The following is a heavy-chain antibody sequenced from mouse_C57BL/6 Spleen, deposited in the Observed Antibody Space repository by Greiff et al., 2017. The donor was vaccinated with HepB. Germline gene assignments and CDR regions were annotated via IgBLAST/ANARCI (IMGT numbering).Heavy chain of an antibody. CDR3: AAIYYGNLPGFAY. CDR2: IDPSDSYT. J-gene: IGHJ3*01. CDR1: GYTFTSYW. Sequence: VQLQQPGAELVKPGASVKLSCKASGYTFTSYWMQWVKQRPGQGLEWIGEIDPSDSYTNYNQKFKGKATLTVDTSSSTAYMQLSSLTSEDSAVYYCAAIYYGNLPGFAYWGQGTLVTVSA. D-gene: IGHD2-1*01. V-gene: IGHV1-50*01.